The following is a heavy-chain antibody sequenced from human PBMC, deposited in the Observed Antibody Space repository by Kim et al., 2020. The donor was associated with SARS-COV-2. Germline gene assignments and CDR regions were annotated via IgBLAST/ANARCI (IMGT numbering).Heavy chain of an antibody. CDR3: ARGGSLYGMDV. V-gene: IGHV3-74*01. Sequence: TSYAGSVKGRFTISRDNAKNTVYLQMNSLRAEDTAVYYCARGGSLYGMDVWGQGTTVIVSS. J-gene: IGHJ6*02. D-gene: IGHD2-15*01. CDR2: T.